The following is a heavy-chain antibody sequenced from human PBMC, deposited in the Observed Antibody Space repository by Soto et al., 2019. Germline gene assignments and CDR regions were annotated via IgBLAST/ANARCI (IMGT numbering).Heavy chain of an antibody. V-gene: IGHV4-39*01. Sequence: QLQLQESGPGLVKPSETLSLTCTVSGGSISSSSYYWGWIRQPPGKGLEWIGSIYYSGSTYYNPALQGPVPISLSTAKNQLPLELSSGTAADTAVYSRAGPPAVFGVVRDYYYYYQAVWGKGTTVTVSS. CDR3: AGPPAVFGVVRDYYYYYQAV. J-gene: IGHJ6*03. CDR1: GGSISSSSYY. D-gene: IGHD3-3*01. CDR2: IYYSGST.